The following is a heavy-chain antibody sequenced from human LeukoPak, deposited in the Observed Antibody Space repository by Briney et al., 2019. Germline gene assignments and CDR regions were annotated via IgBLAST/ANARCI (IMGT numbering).Heavy chain of an antibody. Sequence: ASVKVSCKASGSTFTSYGISWVLQAPGQGLEWMGWISANNGNTKYNTKYAQNLQGRVTMTTDISTSTAYMELRTLRSDDPRVYYCARDRDRSGSQSYWGQGTLVTVSS. CDR2: ISANNGNTKYNT. V-gene: IGHV1-18*01. J-gene: IGHJ4*02. CDR3: ARDRDRSGSQSY. D-gene: IGHD1-26*01. CDR1: GSTFTSYG.